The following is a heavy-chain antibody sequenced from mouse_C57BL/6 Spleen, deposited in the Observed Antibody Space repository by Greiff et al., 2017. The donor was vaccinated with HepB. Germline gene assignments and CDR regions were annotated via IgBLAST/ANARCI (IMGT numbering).Heavy chain of an antibody. J-gene: IGHJ4*01. V-gene: IGHV1-52*01. CDR3: ASGMAIFYDGYSYYYAMDY. Sequence: VKLQQPGAELVRPGSSVKLSCKASGYTFTSYWMHWVKQRPIQGLEWIGNIDPSDSETHYNQKFKDKATLTVDKSSSTAYMQLSSLTSEDSAVYYCASGMAIFYDGYSYYYAMDYWGQGTSVTVSS. CDR2: IDPSDSET. CDR1: GYTFTSYW. D-gene: IGHD2-3*01.